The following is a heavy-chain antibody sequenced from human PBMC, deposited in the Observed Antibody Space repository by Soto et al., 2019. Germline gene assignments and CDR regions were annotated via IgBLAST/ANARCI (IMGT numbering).Heavy chain of an antibody. CDR3: ARDHDFWSGYNYYFGMDV. CDR2: SNPATGGT. Sequence: ASVKVSCKASGYTFTDYYIHWLRQAPGQGPEWMGWSNPATGGTNEAPNFQGRVTMTTDTSVSTAYMELSWLRSDDTAVYYCARDHDFWSGYNYYFGMDVWGQGTTVTVS. D-gene: IGHD3-3*01. CDR1: GYTFTDYY. V-gene: IGHV1-2*02. J-gene: IGHJ6*02.